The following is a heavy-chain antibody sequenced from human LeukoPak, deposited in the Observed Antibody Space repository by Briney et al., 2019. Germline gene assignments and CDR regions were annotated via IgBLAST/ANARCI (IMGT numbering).Heavy chain of an antibody. Sequence: SETLSLTCTVSGGSTSSYYWSWIRQPPGKGLEWIGYIFYSGTTNYNPSLKSRVTISVDTSKNQFSLKLSSVTAAGTAVYYCARGGWNKFDYWGQGTLVTVSS. V-gene: IGHV4-59*01. D-gene: IGHD3-22*01. CDR3: ARGGWNKFDY. CDR2: IFYSGTT. J-gene: IGHJ4*02. CDR1: GGSTSSYY.